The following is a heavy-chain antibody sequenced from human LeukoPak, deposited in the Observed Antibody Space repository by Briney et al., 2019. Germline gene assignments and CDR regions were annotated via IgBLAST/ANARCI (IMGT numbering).Heavy chain of an antibody. CDR3: AKAIYYDSSGYYYVDY. D-gene: IGHD3-22*01. Sequence: GGSLRLSCAASGFTFSSYAMSWVRQAPGKGLEWVSAISGSGGSTYYADSVKGRFTISRDNSKNTLYLQMNSLRAEDTAVYYCAKAIYYDSSGYYYVDYWGQGTLVSVSS. CDR2: ISGSGGST. CDR1: GFTFSSYA. J-gene: IGHJ4*02. V-gene: IGHV3-23*01.